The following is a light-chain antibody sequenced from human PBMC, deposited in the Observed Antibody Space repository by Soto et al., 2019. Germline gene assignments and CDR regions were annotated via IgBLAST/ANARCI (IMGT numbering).Light chain of an antibody. Sequence: EIVLTQSPATLSVSPGERVILSCRASQSVDISLAWYQQKPGQAPRLLIYGASTRATDMPGTFSGRGSGTEFTFTITSLRPEDFGVYYCQQYRSWPRTFGQGTKVEIK. CDR2: GAS. CDR3: QQYRSWPRT. J-gene: IGKJ1*01. CDR1: QSVDIS. V-gene: IGKV3-15*01.